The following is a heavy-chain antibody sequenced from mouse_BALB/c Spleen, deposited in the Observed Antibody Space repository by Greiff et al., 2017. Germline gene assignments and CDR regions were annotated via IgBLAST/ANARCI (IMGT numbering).Heavy chain of an antibody. J-gene: IGHJ4*01. V-gene: IGHV3-6*02. D-gene: IGHD1-2*01. CDR2: ISYDGSN. CDR3: AREGTTATDYYAMDY. Sequence: EVQLQQSGPGLVKPSQSLSLTCSVTGYSITSGYYWNWIRQFPGNKLEWMGYISYDGSNNYNPSLKNRFSITRDTSKNQFFLKLNSVTTEDTATYYCAREGTTATDYYAMDYWGQGTSVTVS. CDR1: GYSITSGYY.